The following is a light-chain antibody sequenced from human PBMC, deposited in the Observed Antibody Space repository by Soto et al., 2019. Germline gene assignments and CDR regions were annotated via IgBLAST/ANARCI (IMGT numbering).Light chain of an antibody. CDR2: LNSDGSH. CDR1: SAHSNYA. Sequence: QPVLTQSPSASASLGASVKLTCTLSSAHSNYAIEWHQQRPEKGPQYLLKLNSDGSHSKGDGIPVRFSGSSSGAERSLTISSRQSEDEADYYCQTWGTDSWVFGAGTKLTVL. CDR3: QTWGTDSWV. V-gene: IGLV4-69*01. J-gene: IGLJ3*02.